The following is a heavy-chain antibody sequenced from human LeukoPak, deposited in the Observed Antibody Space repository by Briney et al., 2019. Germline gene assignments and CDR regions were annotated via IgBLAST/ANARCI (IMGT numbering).Heavy chain of an antibody. Sequence: GGSLRLSCAASGFAFSSYGMHWVRQAPGKGLEWVAYIHYDSSTEDYADSVKGRFTISRDNSKNTLFLQMNNLRAEDTAVYYCAKDDYYDTSGYRDWGQGTLVTVSS. CDR3: AKDDYYDTSGYRD. V-gene: IGHV3-30*02. CDR2: IHYDSSTE. CDR1: GFAFSSYG. J-gene: IGHJ4*02. D-gene: IGHD3-22*01.